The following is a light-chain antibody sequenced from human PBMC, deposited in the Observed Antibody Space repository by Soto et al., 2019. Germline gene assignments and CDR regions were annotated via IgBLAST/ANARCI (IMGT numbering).Light chain of an antibody. J-gene: IGLJ7*01. CDR1: SSNIGINY. CDR2: SNS. V-gene: IGLV1-47*02. Sequence: QSVLTQPPSASGNPGQTVTISCSGSSSNIGINYVYWYQQLPGTDPQLLIYSNSHRPSGIPDRFSCSNSGTSASLAISGLGSEDEADYDCAAWDDSLGSPAVFGGGTQLTVL. CDR3: AAWDDSLGSPAV.